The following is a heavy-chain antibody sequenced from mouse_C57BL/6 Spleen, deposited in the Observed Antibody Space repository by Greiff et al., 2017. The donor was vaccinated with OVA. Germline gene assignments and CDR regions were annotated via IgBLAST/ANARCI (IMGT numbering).Heavy chain of an antibody. CDR1: GYAFSSSW. J-gene: IGHJ1*03. CDR3: ARRITTVVGRYFDV. D-gene: IGHD1-1*01. V-gene: IGHV1-82*01. CDR2: IYPGDGDT. Sequence: QVQLQQSGPELVKPGASVKISCKASGYAFSSSWMNWVKQRPGKGLEWIGRIYPGDGDTNYNGKFKGKATLTADKSSSTAYMQLSSLTSEDSAVSFCARRITTVVGRYFDVWGTGTTVTVSS.